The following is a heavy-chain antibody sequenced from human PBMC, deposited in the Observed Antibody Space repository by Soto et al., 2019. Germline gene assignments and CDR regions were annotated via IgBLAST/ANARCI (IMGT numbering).Heavy chain of an antibody. CDR1: GGSISSDY. V-gene: IGHV4-59*08. Sequence: SETLSLTCTVSGGSISSDYWSWIRQPPGKGLEWIGNIYYSGSTNYNPSLKSRVTISVDTSKNQFSLKLSSVTAADTAMYYCAKQLFYIAPAFDFWGQGTLVTVSS. CDR2: IYYSGST. D-gene: IGHD6-13*01. CDR3: AKQLFYIAPAFDF. J-gene: IGHJ4*02.